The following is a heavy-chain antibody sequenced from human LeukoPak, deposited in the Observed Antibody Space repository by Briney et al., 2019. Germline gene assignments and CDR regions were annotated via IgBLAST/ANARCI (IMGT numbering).Heavy chain of an antibody. J-gene: IGHJ4*02. Sequence: GGSLRLSCAASGFTFSSYSMNWVRQAPGKGLEWVSYISSSSSTIYYADSVKGRFTISRDNAKNSLYLQMNSLRAEDTAVYYCARDPEAYFDYWGQGTLVTVSS. CDR2: ISSSSSTI. V-gene: IGHV3-48*01. CDR3: ARDPEAYFDY. CDR1: GFTFSSYS.